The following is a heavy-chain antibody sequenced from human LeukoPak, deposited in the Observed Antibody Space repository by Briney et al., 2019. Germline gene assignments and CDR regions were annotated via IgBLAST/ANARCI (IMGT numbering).Heavy chain of an antibody. CDR1: GFTFSSYW. CDR2: IKQDGSEK. D-gene: IGHD3-22*01. V-gene: IGHV3-7*01. Sequence: PGGSLRLSCAASGFTFSSYWMSWVRQAPGKGLEWVANIKQDGSEKYYVDSVKGRFTISRDNAKNSLYLQMNSLRAEDTAVYYCRAYYYDSSGYFFDYWGQGTLVTVSS. CDR3: RAYYYDSSGYFFDY. J-gene: IGHJ4*02.